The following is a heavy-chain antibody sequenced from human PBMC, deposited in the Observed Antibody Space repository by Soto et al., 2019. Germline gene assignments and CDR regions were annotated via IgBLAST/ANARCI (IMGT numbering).Heavy chain of an antibody. J-gene: IGHJ4*02. CDR2: MKKDGSDK. D-gene: IGHD3-3*01. V-gene: IGHV3-7*03. Sequence: EVQLVESGGASVQRGGSLRLSGAASGFSFGDYWMSWVRQAPGKGLEWVAHMKKDGSDKYYVDSVKGRFTVSRDNSRNALYLQMNSLRAEDTAVYYCAKLGSGYYTGLYFDYWGQGTLVTVSS. CDR1: GFSFGDYW. CDR3: AKLGSGYYTGLYFDY.